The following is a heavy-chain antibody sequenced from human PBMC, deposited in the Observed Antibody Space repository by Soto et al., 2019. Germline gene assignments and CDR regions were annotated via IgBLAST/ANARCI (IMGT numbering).Heavy chain of an antibody. V-gene: IGHV3-23*01. CDR1: GVTFSSYA. J-gene: IGHJ4*02. D-gene: IGHD6-19*01. Sequence: GGSLRLSCAASGVTFSSYAMSWVRQAPGKGLEWVSAISGSGGSTCYADSVKGRFTISRDNSKNTLFLQMNSLRSEDTAVYYCAGRIAVAGTLAYWGQGTLVTVSS. CDR2: ISGSGGST. CDR3: AGRIAVAGTLAY.